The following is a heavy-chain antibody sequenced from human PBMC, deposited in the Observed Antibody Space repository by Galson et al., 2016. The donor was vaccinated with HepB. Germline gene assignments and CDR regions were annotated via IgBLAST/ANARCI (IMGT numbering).Heavy chain of an antibody. CDR3: VKDSGAYYYDSSGYRRNAFDM. CDR1: GFTLDHYA. D-gene: IGHD3-22*01. V-gene: IGHV3-9*01. CDR2: ISWNSGSI. J-gene: IGHJ3*02. Sequence: SLRLSCAASGFTLDHYAMHWVRQAPGKGLEWVSGISWNSGSIGYADSVKGRFTISRDNAKNSLYLQMNSLRAGDTALYYCVKDSGAYYYDSSGYRRNAFDMWGQGTMVTVAS.